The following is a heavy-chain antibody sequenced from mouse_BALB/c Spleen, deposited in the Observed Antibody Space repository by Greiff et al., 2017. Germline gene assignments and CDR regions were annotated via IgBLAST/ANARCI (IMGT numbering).Heavy chain of an antibody. CDR3: ARSGDYRYDVRRVFDY. V-gene: IGHV1S34*01. Sequence: LVKTGASVKISCKASGYSFTGYYMHWVKQSHGKSLEWIGYISCYNGATSYNQKFKGKATFTVDTSSSTAYMQFNSLTSEDSAVYDCARSGDYRYDVRRVFDYWGQGTTLTVSS. J-gene: IGHJ2*01. CDR1: GYSFTGYY. D-gene: IGHD2-14*01. CDR2: ISCYNGAT.